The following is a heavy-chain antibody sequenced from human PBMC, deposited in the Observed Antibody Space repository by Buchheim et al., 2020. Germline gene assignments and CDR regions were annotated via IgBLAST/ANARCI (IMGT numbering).Heavy chain of an antibody. CDR2: ISKDGSDE. D-gene: IGHD3-10*01. V-gene: IGHV3-30*18. J-gene: IGHJ6*02. Sequence: QVQLVESGGGVVQPGRSLRLSCAASGFTFSSYGMHWVRQAPGKGLEWVAVISKDGSDEFYADAVKGRSTISRDNSKNTLYLQMNSLRAEDTALYYWAKEGFGKDSYYGMDVWGQGTT. CDR1: GFTFSSYG. CDR3: AKEGFGKDSYYGMDV.